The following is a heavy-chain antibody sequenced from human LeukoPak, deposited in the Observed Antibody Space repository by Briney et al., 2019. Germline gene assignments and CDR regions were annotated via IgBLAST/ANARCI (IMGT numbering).Heavy chain of an antibody. D-gene: IGHD2-15*01. CDR3: ARRGSSWYGFDY. Sequence: GGSLRLSCAASGFTFSSYSVNWVRQAPGKGLEWVSYIRSSGSTIYYADSVKGRFTISRDNAKNSLYLQMNSLRAEDTAVYYCARRGSSWYGFDYWGQGTLVTVSS. CDR1: GFTFSSYS. V-gene: IGHV3-48*01. CDR2: IRSSGSTI. J-gene: IGHJ4*02.